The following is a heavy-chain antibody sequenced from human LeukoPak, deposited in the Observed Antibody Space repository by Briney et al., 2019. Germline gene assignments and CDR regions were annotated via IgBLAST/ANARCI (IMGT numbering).Heavy chain of an antibody. CDR1: GGSISSDDNY. J-gene: IGHJ4*02. CDR2: IHNSGST. CDR3: ARDGTYSDDSGYYPFAY. Sequence: TLSLTCSVSGGSISSDDNYWSWIRQPPGKGLAWIGYIHNSGSTNYNPSLKSRVTISLDMSKNQFSLRLTSVTAADTAVYYCARDGTYSDDSGYYPFAYWGQGSLVTVSS. V-gene: IGHV4-30-4*01. D-gene: IGHD3-22*01.